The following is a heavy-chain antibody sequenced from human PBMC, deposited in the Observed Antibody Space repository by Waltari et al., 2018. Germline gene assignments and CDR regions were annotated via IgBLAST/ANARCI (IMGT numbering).Heavy chain of an antibody. CDR2: TLQDESIK. V-gene: IGHV3-30-3*01. CDR3: ARKGGRIAVAGMGY. CDR1: GFNFGAYG. Sequence: QVQLVESGGGVVQPGGSLRLSCAASGFNFGAYGMNWVRQAPGKGLEWISFTLQDESIKAYADAVKGRFTISRDNSRNTLYLQMDSLREDDTAVYYCARKGGRIAVAGMGYWGRGTLVTVSS. J-gene: IGHJ4*02. D-gene: IGHD6-19*01.